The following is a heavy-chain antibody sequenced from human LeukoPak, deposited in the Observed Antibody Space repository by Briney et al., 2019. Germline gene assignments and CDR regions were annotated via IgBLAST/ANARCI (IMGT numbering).Heavy chain of an antibody. CDR1: GYTFTSYG. CDR2: ISAYNGNT. V-gene: IGHV1-18*01. CDR3: ARDTYCSGGSCYPPLGMDV. Sequence: GASVKVSCKASGYTFTSYGISWVRQAPGQGLEWMGWISAYNGNTNYAQKLQGRVTMTTDTSTSTAYMELRSLRSDDTAVYYCARDTYCSGGSCYPPLGMDVWGQGTTVTVSS. D-gene: IGHD2-15*01. J-gene: IGHJ6*02.